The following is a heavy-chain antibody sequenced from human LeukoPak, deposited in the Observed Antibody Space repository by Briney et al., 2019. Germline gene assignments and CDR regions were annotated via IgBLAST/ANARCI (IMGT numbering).Heavy chain of an antibody. Sequence: SETLSLTCTVSGGSISSYYWSWIRQPPGKGLEWIGYIYYSGSTNYNPSLKSRVTISVDTSKNQFSLKLSSVTAADTAVYYCARLDSSLAKKFDYWGQGTLVTVSS. V-gene: IGHV4-59*08. CDR3: ARLDSSLAKKFDY. D-gene: IGHD3-16*02. CDR2: IYYSGST. CDR1: GGSISSYY. J-gene: IGHJ4*02.